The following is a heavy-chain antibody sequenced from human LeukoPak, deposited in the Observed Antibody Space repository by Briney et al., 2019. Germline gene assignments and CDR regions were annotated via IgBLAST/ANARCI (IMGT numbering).Heavy chain of an antibody. CDR2: LSWNAANI. V-gene: IGHV3-9*01. CDR3: AKALGSTVTTRTYFDY. CDR1: GFTFHDYA. J-gene: IGHJ4*02. Sequence: GGSLRLSCAASGFTFHDYAMHWVRQAPGKGLEWVSGLSWNAANIGYAESVRGRFTISRDNAGNSLYLQMNSLRPKDTALYYCAKALGSTVTTRTYFDYWGQGTLVTVSS. D-gene: IGHD4-17*01.